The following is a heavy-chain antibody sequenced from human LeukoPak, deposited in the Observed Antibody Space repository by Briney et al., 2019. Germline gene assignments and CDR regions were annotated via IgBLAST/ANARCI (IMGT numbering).Heavy chain of an antibody. CDR1: GFTISSYW. V-gene: IGHV3-53*01. CDR3: ARVWELSFDH. D-gene: IGHD1-26*01. Sequence: GGSLRLSCAASGFTISSYWIHWVRQAPGKGLEWVAISYSEEWAAISYSGGTSQYAESVKGRFTISRDNSRNTLSLQMNSLRAEDTALYYCARVWELSFDHWGQGTLVTVSS. CDR2: SYSEEWAAISYSGGTS. J-gene: IGHJ4*02.